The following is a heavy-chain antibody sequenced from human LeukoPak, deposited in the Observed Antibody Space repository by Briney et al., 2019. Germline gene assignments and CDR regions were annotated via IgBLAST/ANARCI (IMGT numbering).Heavy chain of an antibody. V-gene: IGHV4-59*01. CDR2: IYYSGST. D-gene: IGHD3-22*01. J-gene: IGHJ4*02. CDR3: ARLAYDSSGYYPNYYFDY. Sequence: SETLSLTCTVSGGSISSYYWSWIRQPPGKGLEWIGYIYYSGSTNYNPSHKSRVTISVDTSKNQFSLKLSSVTAADTAVYYCARLAYDSSGYYPNYYFDYWGQGTLVTVSS. CDR1: GGSISSYY.